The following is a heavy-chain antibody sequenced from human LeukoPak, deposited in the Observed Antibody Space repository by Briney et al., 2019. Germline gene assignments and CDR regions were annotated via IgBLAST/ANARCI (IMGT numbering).Heavy chain of an antibody. J-gene: IGHJ4*02. Sequence: SETLSLTCTVSGGSISSSSYYWGWIRQPPGKGLEWIGSIYYSGSTYYNPSLKSRVTISVDTSKNQFSLKLSSVTAADTAVYYCARVYGIAAAGTGDYWGQGTLVTVSS. CDR2: IYYSGST. CDR1: GGSISSSSYY. D-gene: IGHD6-13*01. CDR3: ARVYGIAAAGTGDY. V-gene: IGHV4-39*07.